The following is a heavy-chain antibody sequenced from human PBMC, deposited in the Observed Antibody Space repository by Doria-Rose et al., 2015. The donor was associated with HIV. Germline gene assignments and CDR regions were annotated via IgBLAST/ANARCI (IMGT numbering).Heavy chain of an antibody. CDR1: GFSFESYA. Sequence: QLVQSGRGLVQPGRSLRLSRVGSGFSFESYAMHWVRLAPGKGLEWVAGISWDSGAKGNADSVEGRFTISRDNAKKSVYLEMRSLRPEDTAFYYCAKAPIIGPKYYFYMDVWGKGTSVTVSS. CDR2: ISWDSGAK. V-gene: IGHV3-9*01. CDR3: AKAPIIGPKYYFYMDV. D-gene: IGHD3-3*01. J-gene: IGHJ6*03.